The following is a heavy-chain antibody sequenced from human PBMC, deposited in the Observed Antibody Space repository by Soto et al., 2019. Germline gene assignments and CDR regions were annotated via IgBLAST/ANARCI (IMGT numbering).Heavy chain of an antibody. V-gene: IGHV1-3*01. CDR2: INAGNGNT. CDR1: GYTFTSYA. D-gene: IGHD2-2*02. J-gene: IGHJ4*02. Sequence: QVQLVQSGAEVKKPGASVKVSCKASGYTFTSYAMPWVSQAPGQRLEWMGWINAGNGNTQYSQKFQGRVTITRDTTASTADMELSSMRSEDTDVYYCAIPFNVPAAIGYWGQGTLVTVSS. CDR3: AIPFNVPAAIGY.